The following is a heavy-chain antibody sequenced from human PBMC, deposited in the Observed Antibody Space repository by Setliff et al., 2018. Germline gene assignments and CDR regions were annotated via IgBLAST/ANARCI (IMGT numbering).Heavy chain of an antibody. CDR1: GFSLNSFR. D-gene: IGHD5-18*01. J-gene: IGHJ4*02. CDR3: AKFVGYTYGYDY. V-gene: IGHV3-21*01. Sequence: GGSLRLSCAASGFSLNSFRMTWIRQPPGKGLEWVSSISSGGDDKYYADPVKGRFTISRDNADNSLCLQMNSLRAEDTALYYCAKFVGYTYGYDYWGRGTLVTVSS. CDR2: ISSGGDDK.